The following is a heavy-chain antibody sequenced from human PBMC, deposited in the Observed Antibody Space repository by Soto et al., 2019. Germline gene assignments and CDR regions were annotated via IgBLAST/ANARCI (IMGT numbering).Heavy chain of an antibody. J-gene: IGHJ4*02. Sequence: QVQVVESGGGVVQPGRSLRLSCAASGFTFSRYAIHWVHQAPGKGLEWVAVISKDGSNKYYVDSVKGRFTISRDNSRNTLYLQMHSMRDEDAAMYYCARSRSGAVADSFDFWGQGTLVTVSS. CDR1: GFTFSRYA. CDR2: ISKDGSNK. V-gene: IGHV3-30*04. D-gene: IGHD3-10*01. CDR3: ARSRSGAVADSFDF.